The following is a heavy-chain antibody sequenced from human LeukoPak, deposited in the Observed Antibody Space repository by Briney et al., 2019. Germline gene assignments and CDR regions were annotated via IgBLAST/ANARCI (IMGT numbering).Heavy chain of an antibody. V-gene: IGHV3-48*03. CDR1: GFTFSLYE. CDR3: AREVGAYFDY. D-gene: IGHD1-26*01. CDR2: ISTRGTTI. Sequence: GGSLRLSCAPSGFTFSLYEMNWVRQAPGKWLEWVSYISTRGTTIYYADSVKGRFTISRDNAKNSLYLQMNSLRAEYTAVYYCAREVGAYFDYWGQGTLVTVSS. J-gene: IGHJ4*02.